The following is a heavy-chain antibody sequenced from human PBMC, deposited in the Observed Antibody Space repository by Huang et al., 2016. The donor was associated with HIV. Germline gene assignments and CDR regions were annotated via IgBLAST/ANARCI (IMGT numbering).Heavy chain of an antibody. Sequence: QVQLQQWGAGLLKPSETLSLTCAVYGGSFSGYYWSWIRQPPGKGLGWIGEINLSGRTNYNPSFKSRVTISVDTSQNQFSLKLSAVTAADTAVYYCAVLYYGSGGYPRWAFDIWGQGTMVTVSS. D-gene: IGHD3-10*01. CDR2: INLSGRT. CDR3: AVLYYGSGGYPRWAFDI. CDR1: GGSFSGYY. J-gene: IGHJ3*02. V-gene: IGHV4-34*01.